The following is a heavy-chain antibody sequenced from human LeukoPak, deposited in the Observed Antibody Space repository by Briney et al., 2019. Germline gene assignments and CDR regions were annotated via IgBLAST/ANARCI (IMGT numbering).Heavy chain of an antibody. V-gene: IGHV3-7*04. CDR2: IKCDGSDK. J-gene: IGHJ6*04. Sequence: GGSLRLSCAASGFTFSGFWMDSVRQAPTKGLEWVAHIKCDGSDKRYVDSVKGRFTVSRDNANNSLYLQMNSLRAEDTAVYYCARVSKLSPNCYYDMGVWEKGHGLRLL. CDR1: GFTFSGFW. CDR3: ARVSKLSPNCYYDMGV.